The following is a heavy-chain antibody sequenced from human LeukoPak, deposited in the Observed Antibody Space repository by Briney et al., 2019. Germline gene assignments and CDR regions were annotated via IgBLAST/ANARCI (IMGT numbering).Heavy chain of an antibody. CDR1: GFTFDDYA. V-gene: IGHV3-9*01. CDR3: ARGNQGPNYYDSSGYYY. CDR2: INWNSDSI. D-gene: IGHD3-22*01. J-gene: IGHJ4*02. Sequence: PGGSLRVSCAASGFTFDDYAMHWVRQVPGKGLEWVSGINWNSDSIGYADSVKGRFTTSRDNAKNSLYLQMNSLRAEDTAVYYCARGNQGPNYYDSSGYYYWGQGTLVTVSS.